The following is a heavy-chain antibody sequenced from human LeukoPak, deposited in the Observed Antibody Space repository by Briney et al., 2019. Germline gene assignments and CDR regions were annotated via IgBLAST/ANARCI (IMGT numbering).Heavy chain of an antibody. Sequence: GGSLRLSCAASGFTFSNHWMHWVRQAPGKGLMWISRINRGGSRTDYADSVKGRFTISRDDAKNTLYLQLNSLRAEDTAVYFCARGGSDTAMAHDYWGQGTLVTVSS. D-gene: IGHD5-18*01. CDR3: ARGGSDTAMAHDY. CDR1: GFTFSNHW. CDR2: INRGGSRT. J-gene: IGHJ4*02. V-gene: IGHV3-74*01.